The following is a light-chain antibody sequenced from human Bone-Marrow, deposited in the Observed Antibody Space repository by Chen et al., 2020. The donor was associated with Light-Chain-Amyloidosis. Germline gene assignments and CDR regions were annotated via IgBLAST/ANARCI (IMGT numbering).Light chain of an antibody. CDR1: DLPTKY. V-gene: IGLV3-25*03. Sequence: SYQLTQPPSVSGSPGQTARITCSGDDLPTKYAYWYQQKPVQAPVLVIHRDTDRPSGISERFSGSSSGTTATLTISGVQAEDEADYHCQSADSSGTYEVIFGGGTKLTVL. CDR2: RDT. CDR3: QSADSSGTYEVI. J-gene: IGLJ2*01.